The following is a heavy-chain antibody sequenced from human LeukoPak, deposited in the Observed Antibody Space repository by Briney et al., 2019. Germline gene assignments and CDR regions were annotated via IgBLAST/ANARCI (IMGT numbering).Heavy chain of an antibody. D-gene: IGHD6-13*01. CDR1: GGSFRGYY. J-gene: IGHJ4*02. CDR3: ARIPSGIAAAGTSAKRDY. Sequence: SETLSLTCAVYGGSFRGYYWSWIRQPPGKGLEWIGEINHSGSTNYNPSLKSRVTISVDTSKNQFSLKLSSVTAADTAVYYCARIPSGIAAAGTSAKRDYWGQGTLVTVSS. CDR2: INHSGST. V-gene: IGHV4-34*01.